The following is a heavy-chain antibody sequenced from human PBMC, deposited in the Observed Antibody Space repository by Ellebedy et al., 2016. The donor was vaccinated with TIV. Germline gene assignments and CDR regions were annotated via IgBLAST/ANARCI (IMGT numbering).Heavy chain of an antibody. CDR2: ISGSGGST. D-gene: IGHD2-8*01. CDR1: GFTFSSYA. V-gene: IGHV3-23*01. J-gene: IGHJ4*02. CDR3: AKVGLGYCTNGVCQGFDY. Sequence: GESLKISXAASGFTFSSYAMSWVRQAPGKGLEWVSAISGSGGSTYYADSVKGRFTISRDNSKNTLYLQMNSLRAEDTAVYYCAKVGLGYCTNGVCQGFDYWGQGTLVTVSS.